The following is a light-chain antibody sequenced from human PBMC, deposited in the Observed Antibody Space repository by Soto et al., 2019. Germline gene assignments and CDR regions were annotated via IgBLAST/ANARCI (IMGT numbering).Light chain of an antibody. J-gene: IGKJ1*01. Sequence: ETVLTQSPGTLSLSPGERATLSCRASQSVSNGYLAWYQQQPGQAPRLLIYGASNRATGIPDRFSGSGSGTDFTLSISRLEPEDFAVYYCQQHGSSPPSWTFGQGTKVEIK. CDR2: GAS. CDR1: QSVSNGY. V-gene: IGKV3-20*01. CDR3: QQHGSSPPSWT.